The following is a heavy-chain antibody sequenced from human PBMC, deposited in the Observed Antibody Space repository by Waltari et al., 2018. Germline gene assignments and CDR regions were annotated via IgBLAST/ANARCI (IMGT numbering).Heavy chain of an antibody. D-gene: IGHD5-18*01. CDR3: ARHADTAMAPDY. J-gene: IGHJ4*02. CDR2: IYYSGST. V-gene: IGHV4-39*01. CDR1: GGSISSSSYY. Sequence: QLQLQESGPGLVKPSETLSLTCTVSGGSISSSSYYWGWIRQPPGKGLEWIGSIYYSGSTYYNPSLKSRVTISVDTSKNQFSLKLSSVTAADTAVYYCARHADTAMAPDYWGQGTLVTVSS.